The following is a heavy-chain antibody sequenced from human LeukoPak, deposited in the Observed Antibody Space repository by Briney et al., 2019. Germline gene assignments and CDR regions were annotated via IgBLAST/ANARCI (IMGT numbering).Heavy chain of an antibody. J-gene: IGHJ6*02. CDR2: IFAGGST. CDR1: DFTVSSNF. CDR3: ARVNSRNGMDL. V-gene: IGHV3-53*01. Sequence: PGGSLRLSCAASDFTVSSNFMTWVRQAPGKGLEWGSVIFAGGSTYYADSVKGRFTISRDSSKNTLYLQMNSLRAEDTAGYYCARVNSRNGMDLWGQGTPVTVSS. D-gene: IGHD2/OR15-2a*01.